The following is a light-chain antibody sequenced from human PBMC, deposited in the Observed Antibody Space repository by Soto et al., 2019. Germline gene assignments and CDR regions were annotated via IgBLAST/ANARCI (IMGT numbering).Light chain of an antibody. CDR3: SSYSSTSTRI. CDR2: EVS. V-gene: IGLV2-14*01. Sequence: QSVLTQPASVSGSPGQAITISCTGTSSDVGGYNYVSWYQQHPGKAPKLMIYEVSYRPSGVSNRFSGSKSGNTASLTISGLQAEDEADYYCSSYSSTSTRIFGIGTKVTV. J-gene: IGLJ1*01. CDR1: SSDVGGYNY.